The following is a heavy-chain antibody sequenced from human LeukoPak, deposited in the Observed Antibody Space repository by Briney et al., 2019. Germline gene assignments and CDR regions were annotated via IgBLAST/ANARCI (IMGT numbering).Heavy chain of an antibody. V-gene: IGHV1-2*02. Sequence: ASVKVSCKASGYTFTGYYMHWVRQAPGQGLEWMGWINPNSGGTNCAQKFQGRVTMTRDTSINTAYMELSSLRFDDTAVYYCARGATAGRFSLRPTGAYYMDVWAKGPRSPSP. CDR1: GYTFTGYY. CDR2: INPNSGGT. J-gene: IGHJ6*03. CDR3: ARGATAGRFSLRPTGAYYMDV. D-gene: IGHD6-13*01.